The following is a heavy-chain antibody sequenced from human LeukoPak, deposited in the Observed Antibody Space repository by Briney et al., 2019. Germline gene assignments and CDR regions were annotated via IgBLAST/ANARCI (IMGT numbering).Heavy chain of an antibody. CDR3: AAGKYYFDY. CDR1: GFTFSSYA. V-gene: IGHV3-23*01. J-gene: IGHJ4*02. Sequence: GGSLRLSCAASGFTFSSYAMSWVRQAPGKGLEWVSAISAGGGSTSYADSVKARFTISRDNSKNTLSLQMHSLRAEDTAVYYCAAGKYYFDYWGQGALVTVSS. CDR2: ISAGGGST. D-gene: IGHD1-1*01.